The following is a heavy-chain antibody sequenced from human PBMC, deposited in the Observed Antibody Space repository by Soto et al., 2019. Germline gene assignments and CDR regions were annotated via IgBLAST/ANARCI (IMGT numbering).Heavy chain of an antibody. V-gene: IGHV3-64*01. CDR2: ISSNGGST. J-gene: IGHJ4*02. Sequence: GGSLRLCCAACGFTFSSYSMHWVRQAPGKGLEYVSAISSNGGSTYYANSVKGRFTISRDNSKNTLYLQMGSLRAEDMAVYYCARVRPYYFDYWGQGTLVTVSS. CDR3: ARVRPYYFDY. CDR1: GFTFSSYS.